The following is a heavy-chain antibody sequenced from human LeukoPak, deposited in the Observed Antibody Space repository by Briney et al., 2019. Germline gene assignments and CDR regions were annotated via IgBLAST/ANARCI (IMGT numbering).Heavy chain of an antibody. Sequence: GGSLRLSCAPSAFTFSRYWMHLVRQVPGKGLVLVSLINIDGSSTSYADSVEGRFTISRDNAKNTLYLPMNSLGAEDTAVYYWARDVLDVVSGDDWGHGTLVTVSS. CDR3: ARDVLDVVSGDD. J-gene: IGHJ4*01. CDR2: INIDGSST. V-gene: IGHV3-74*01. D-gene: IGHD2-15*01. CDR1: AFTFSRYW.